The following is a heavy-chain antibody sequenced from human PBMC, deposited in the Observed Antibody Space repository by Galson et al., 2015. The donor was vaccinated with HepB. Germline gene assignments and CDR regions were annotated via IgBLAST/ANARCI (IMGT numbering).Heavy chain of an antibody. CDR2: IDWDDDK. Sequence: PALVKPTQTLTLTCTFSGFSLSTSGMCVSWIRQPPGKALEWLARIDWDDDKYYSTSLKTRLTISKDTSKNQVVLTMTNMDPVDTATYYCARIKYSNPGWYMDVWGKGTTVTVSS. V-gene: IGHV2-70*11. D-gene: IGHD4-11*01. CDR1: GFSLSTSGMC. CDR3: ARIKYSNPGWYMDV. J-gene: IGHJ6*03.